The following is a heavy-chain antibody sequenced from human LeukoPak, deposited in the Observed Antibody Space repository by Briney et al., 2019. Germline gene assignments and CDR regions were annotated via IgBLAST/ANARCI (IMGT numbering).Heavy chain of an antibody. V-gene: IGHV3-66*01. J-gene: IGHJ4*02. CDR3: AKSYSGSYPTLFDY. CDR2: IYSGGTT. D-gene: IGHD1-26*01. CDR1: GFTVISNY. Sequence: GGSLRLSCAASGFTVISNYMSWVRQAPGKGLEWVSVIYSGGTTYYADSVKGRFTISRDNSKNTLYLQMNSLRAEDTAVYYCAKSYSGSYPTLFDYWGQGTLVTVSS.